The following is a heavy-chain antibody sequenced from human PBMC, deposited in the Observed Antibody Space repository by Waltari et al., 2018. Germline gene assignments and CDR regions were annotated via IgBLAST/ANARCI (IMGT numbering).Heavy chain of an antibody. D-gene: IGHD1-26*01. V-gene: IGHV3-30-3*01. CDR2: MSNDGNNE. Sequence: QVQLVESGGGVVQSGRSLSLSCSTSGFTFATYTLHWGRQAPGKGLEWVAAMSNDGNNEYYADSVKGRFTISRDTSMNTLYLQMNSLRTKDTAVYYCARGGQWELFGGFDYWGHGTLVSVSS. CDR1: GFTFATYT. CDR3: ARGGQWELFGGFDY. J-gene: IGHJ4*01.